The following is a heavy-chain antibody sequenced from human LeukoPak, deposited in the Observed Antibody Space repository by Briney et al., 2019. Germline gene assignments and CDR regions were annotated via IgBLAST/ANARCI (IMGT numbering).Heavy chain of an antibody. CDR2: FDPEDGET. Sequence: ASVKVSCKVSGYTLTELSMHWVRQAPGKGLEWMGGFDPEDGETIYAQKFQGRVTMTEDTSTDTAYMELSSLRSEDTAVYYCATVLAVPAADGYYYGMDVWGQGTTVTVSS. J-gene: IGHJ6*02. CDR3: ATVLAVPAADGYYYGMDV. CDR1: GYTLTELS. D-gene: IGHD2-2*01. V-gene: IGHV1-24*01.